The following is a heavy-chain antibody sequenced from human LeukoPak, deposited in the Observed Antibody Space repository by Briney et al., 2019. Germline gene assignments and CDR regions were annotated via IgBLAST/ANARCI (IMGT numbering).Heavy chain of an antibody. CDR3: IRLWFGEFI. V-gene: IGHV3-15*01. Sequence: GGSLRLSCTASGFTFNNAWMSWVSQAPGKGLEWVGRIKSKSDGGTTDYAAPVKGIFTISRDDSKNTLYMQMHSLKTEDTAVYYCIRLWFGEFIWGQGTMVSVSS. CDR1: GFTFNNAW. D-gene: IGHD3-10*01. J-gene: IGHJ3*02. CDR2: IKSKSDGGTT.